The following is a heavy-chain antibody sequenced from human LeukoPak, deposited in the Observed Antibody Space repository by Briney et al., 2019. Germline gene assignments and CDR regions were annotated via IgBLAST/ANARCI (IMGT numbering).Heavy chain of an antibody. CDR3: ARDFDSGWTFDY. Sequence: GESLKISCVASGFTFANYAMHWVRQAPGKGLEYVSSILTNGVTKNYASSVKGRFTIARDNSKNTLYLQMGSLRGDDTAVYYCARDFDSGWTFDYWGLGTLVTVSS. J-gene: IGHJ4*02. CDR1: GFTFANYA. D-gene: IGHD6-19*01. CDR2: ILTNGVTK. V-gene: IGHV3-64*01.